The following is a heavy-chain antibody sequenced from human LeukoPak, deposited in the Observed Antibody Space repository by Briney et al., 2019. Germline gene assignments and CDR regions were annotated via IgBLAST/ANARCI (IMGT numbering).Heavy chain of an antibody. CDR2: ISGSGGST. CDR3: AKRTYYYDSSGYYHRIDY. CDR1: GFTFSSSA. Sequence: GGSLRLSCAASGFTFSSSAMNWVRQAPGKGLEWVSSISGSGGSTNYTASVKGRFTISRDNSKNTLYLQMNSLRAEDTAVYYCAKRTYYYDSSGYYHRIDYWGQGTLVTVSS. J-gene: IGHJ4*02. V-gene: IGHV3-23*01. D-gene: IGHD3-22*01.